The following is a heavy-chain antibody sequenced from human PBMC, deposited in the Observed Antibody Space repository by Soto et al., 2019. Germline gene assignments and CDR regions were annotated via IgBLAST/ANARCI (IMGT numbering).Heavy chain of an antibody. CDR3: ATDANEYLWEYYFDF. V-gene: IGHV3-30*03. Sequence: GGSLRLSCAASGFTFSTYGMHWVRQAPATGLEWVAFISHDGSNQYYADSMKGRFTISRDNSKNTLYLQMNSLRPDDTAVYYCATDANEYLWEYYFDFWGKGTLVTVS. D-gene: IGHD3-16*01. CDR2: ISHDGSNQ. CDR1: GFTFSTYG. J-gene: IGHJ4*02.